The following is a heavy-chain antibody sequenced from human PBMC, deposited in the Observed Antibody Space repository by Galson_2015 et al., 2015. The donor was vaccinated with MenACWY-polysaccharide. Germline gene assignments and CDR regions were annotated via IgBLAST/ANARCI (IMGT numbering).Heavy chain of an antibody. CDR3: ARDGAYCSGGSCYSFDY. V-gene: IGHV4-4*02. J-gene: IGHJ4*02. Sequence: TLSLTCAVSGGSISSSNWWSWVRQPPGKGLEWIGEIYHSGSTNYNPSLKSRVTISVDKSKNQFSLKLSSVTAADTAVYYCARDGAYCSGGSCYSFDYWGQGTLVTVSS. CDR2: IYHSGST. D-gene: IGHD2-15*01. CDR1: GGSISSSNW.